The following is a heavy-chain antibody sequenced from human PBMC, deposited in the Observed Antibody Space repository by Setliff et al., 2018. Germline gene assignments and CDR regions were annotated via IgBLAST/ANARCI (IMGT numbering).Heavy chain of an antibody. D-gene: IGHD5-18*01. J-gene: IGHJ3*02. CDR2: IRGRTDNYAT. Sequence: GGSLRLSCAASGFSFSGSAVYWVRQASVKGLEWIGRIRGRTDNYATAYAASVRGRFTISGDDSKNTAYPQMNSLKTEDTAVYYCTFARDGYDVFDIWGQGTMVTVSS. CDR1: GFSFSGSA. CDR3: TFARDGYDVFDI. V-gene: IGHV3-73*01.